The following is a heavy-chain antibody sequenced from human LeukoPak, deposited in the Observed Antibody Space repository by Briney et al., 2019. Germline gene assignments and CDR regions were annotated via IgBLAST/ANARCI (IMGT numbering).Heavy chain of an antibody. CDR1: GFTFSSYA. CDR3: AKEGPVTIFGVDPTCLDY. J-gene: IGHJ4*02. V-gene: IGHV3-23*01. Sequence: GGSLRLSCAASGFTFSSYAMSWVRQAPGKGLEWVSAISGSGGSTYYADSVKGRFTISRDNSKNTLYLQMNGLRAEDTAVYYCAKEGPVTIFGVDPTCLDYWGQGTLVTVSS. D-gene: IGHD3-3*01. CDR2: ISGSGGST.